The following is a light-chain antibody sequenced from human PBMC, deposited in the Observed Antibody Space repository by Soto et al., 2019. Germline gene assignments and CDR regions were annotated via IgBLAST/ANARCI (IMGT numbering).Light chain of an antibody. CDR1: SSNIGSST. V-gene: IGLV1-44*01. CDR3: AAWDDSLNGYV. J-gene: IGLJ1*01. Sequence: QSVLTQPPSASGTPGQRVTISCSGSSSNIGSSTVNWYQQLPGTAPKLLIYSNNQRPSGVPDRFSGSKSGTSASLAISGLQSEDEADYYCAAWDDSLNGYVIGTGTKQTVL. CDR2: SNN.